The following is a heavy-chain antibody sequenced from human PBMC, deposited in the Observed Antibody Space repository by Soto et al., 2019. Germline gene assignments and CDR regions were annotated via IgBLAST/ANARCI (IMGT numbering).Heavy chain of an antibody. J-gene: IGHJ3*01. CDR1: GFTFSNYA. V-gene: IGHV3-23*01. D-gene: IGHD2-21*02. Sequence: EVQLLESGGGLVQPGGSLRLSCAASGFTFSNYAMSWVSQAPGKGLEWVSTVSGGGDGTYYSDSVKGRFTISRDNPRKPGYLQMNRLRAEDTAVDYCAKKGLGSLATYCNYGDCHYAFDLWGQGTIVTVSS. CDR3: AKKGLGSLATYCNYGDCHYAFDL. CDR2: VSGGGDGT.